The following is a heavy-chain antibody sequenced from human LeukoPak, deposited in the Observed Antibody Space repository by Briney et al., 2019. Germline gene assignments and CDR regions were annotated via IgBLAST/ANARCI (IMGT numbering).Heavy chain of an antibody. CDR2: IRSKSNNYAT. J-gene: IGHJ4*02. Sequence: GGSLRLSCAASGFTFSDSALHWVRQASGKGLEWVGRIRSKSNNYATAYAASVKGRFTVSRDDSRNTAYLQMNSLNTEDTAVYYCTRQWEQYGGYFDYWGQRALVTVSS. CDR1: GFTFSDSA. V-gene: IGHV3-73*01. D-gene: IGHD1-26*01. CDR3: TRQWEQYGGYFDY.